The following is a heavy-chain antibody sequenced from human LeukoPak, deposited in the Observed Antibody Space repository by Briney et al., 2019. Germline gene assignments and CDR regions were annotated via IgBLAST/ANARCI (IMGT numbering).Heavy chain of an antibody. CDR3: AKIQSGYCSSTSCYNNFDY. CDR1: GFTFSSYS. J-gene: IGHJ4*02. Sequence: GGSLRLSCAASGFTFSSYSINWVRQAPGKGLEWVSSISSSSSYIYYADSVKGRFTISRDNAKNSLYLQMNSLRAEDTAVYYCAKIQSGYCSSTSCYNNFDYWGQGTLVTVSS. D-gene: IGHD2-2*02. CDR2: ISSSSSYI. V-gene: IGHV3-21*01.